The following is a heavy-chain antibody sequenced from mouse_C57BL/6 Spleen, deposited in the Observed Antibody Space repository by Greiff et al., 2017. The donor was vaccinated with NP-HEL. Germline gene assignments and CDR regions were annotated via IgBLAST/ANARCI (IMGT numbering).Heavy chain of an antibody. CDR2: IHPNIGST. CDR3: ARGWLLDY. CDR1: FYTFPRSC. D-gene: IGHD2-2*01. V-gene: IGHV1-64*01. Sequence: QVPLLPPFSSLVHPVASVPLSFQSSFYTFPRSCLHLFPPRPFPGLSWIGMIHPNIGSTNYNEKFKSKATLTVDKSSSTAYMQLSSLTSEDSAVYYCARGWLLDYWGQGTTLTVSS. J-gene: IGHJ2*01.